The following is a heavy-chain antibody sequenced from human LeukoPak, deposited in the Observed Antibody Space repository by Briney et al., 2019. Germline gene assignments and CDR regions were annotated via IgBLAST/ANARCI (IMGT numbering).Heavy chain of an antibody. J-gene: IGHJ4*02. D-gene: IGHD3-9*01. V-gene: IGHV3-23*01. CDR1: GFTFSTYG. CDR3: AGVYDILTGFDY. Sequence: PGGSLRLSCAASGFTFSTYGMSWVRQAPGKGLEWVSGISFRGDSTYYADSVKGRFTISRDTSENTLYLQMNSLRAEDTAVYYCAGVYDILTGFDYWGQGTLVTVSS. CDR2: ISFRGDST.